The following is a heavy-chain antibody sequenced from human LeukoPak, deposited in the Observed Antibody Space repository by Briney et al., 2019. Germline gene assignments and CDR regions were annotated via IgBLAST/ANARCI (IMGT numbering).Heavy chain of an antibody. CDR1: GFTFSSYA. CDR2: ISGSGGST. Sequence: PGGSLRLSCAASGFTFSSYAMSWVRQAPGKGLEWVSAISGSGGSTYYADSVKGRFTISRDNSKNTPYLQMNSLRAEDTAVYYCAKTSRKASGISERTHDAFDIWGQGTMVTVSS. D-gene: IGHD3-10*01. CDR3: AKTSRKASGISERTHDAFDI. J-gene: IGHJ3*02. V-gene: IGHV3-23*01.